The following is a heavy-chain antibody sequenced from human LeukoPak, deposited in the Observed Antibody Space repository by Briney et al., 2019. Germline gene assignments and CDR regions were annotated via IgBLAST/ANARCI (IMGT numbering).Heavy chain of an antibody. CDR2: INPNSGGT. Sequence: GASVKVSCKASGYTFTGYYMHWVRQAPGQGLEWMGWINPNSGGTNYAQKFQGRVTMTRDTSISTAYMELSRLRSDDTAVYYCARAKYYYDSSGYYSFDYWGQGTLVTVSS. D-gene: IGHD3-22*01. CDR1: GYTFTGYY. CDR3: ARAKYYYDSSGYYSFDY. V-gene: IGHV1-2*02. J-gene: IGHJ4*02.